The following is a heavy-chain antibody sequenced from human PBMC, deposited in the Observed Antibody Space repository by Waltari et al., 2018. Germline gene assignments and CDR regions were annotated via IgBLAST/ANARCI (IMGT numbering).Heavy chain of an antibody. J-gene: IGHJ4*02. Sequence: EVQLVESGGGLIQPGGSLRLSCAASGFNVRSSYMTWVRHPPGKGLELVSVIYSGGATKYAESGKGRFTISRDKSKNTLYLQMTSLRDEDTAVYYCAKDGGTVAVGPLGYWGQGTLVIVSS. CDR2: IYSGGAT. V-gene: IGHV3-53*01. CDR1: GFNVRSSY. D-gene: IGHD6-19*01. CDR3: AKDGGTVAVGPLGY.